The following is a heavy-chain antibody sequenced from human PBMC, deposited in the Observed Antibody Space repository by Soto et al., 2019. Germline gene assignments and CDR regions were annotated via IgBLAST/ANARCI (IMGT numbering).Heavy chain of an antibody. CDR1: GGSISSSRCH. CDR3: ARHSYYYGSTYGCWLDP. V-gene: IGHV4-39*01. D-gene: IGHD3-10*01. CDR2: IKYSGTT. Sequence: SETLSLTCTVSGGSISSSRCHWGWIRQPPGKGLEWIASIKYSGTTFYNSSLKSRVTISVDTSKNQFSLKLSSVTAADTAVYYCARHSYYYGSTYGCWLDPWGQGTLVTVSS. J-gene: IGHJ5*02.